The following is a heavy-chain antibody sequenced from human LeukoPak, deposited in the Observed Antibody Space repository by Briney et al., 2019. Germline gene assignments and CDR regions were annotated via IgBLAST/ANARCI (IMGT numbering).Heavy chain of an antibody. CDR2: IYYSGST. V-gene: IGHV4-59*01. CDR3: ARGKYSGSYFDY. Sequence: PSQTLSLTCTVSGDSISSYYWSWIRQPPGKGLEWIGYIYYSGSTNYNPSLKSRVTISVDTSKNQFSLKLSSVTAADTAVYYCARGKYSGSYFDYWGQGTLVTVSS. J-gene: IGHJ4*02. D-gene: IGHD1-26*01. CDR1: GDSISSYY.